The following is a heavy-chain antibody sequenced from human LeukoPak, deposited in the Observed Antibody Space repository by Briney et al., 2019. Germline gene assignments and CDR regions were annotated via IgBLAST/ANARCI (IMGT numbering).Heavy chain of an antibody. CDR3: ARALYYYDSSGYYYGNWFDP. J-gene: IGHJ5*02. CDR2: IYTSGST. D-gene: IGHD3-22*01. CDR1: GGSISSYY. Sequence: SETLSLTCTVSGGSISSYYWSWIRQPAEKGLEWIGRIYTSGSTNYNPSLKSRVTMSVDTSKNQFSLKLSSVTAADTAVYYCARALYYYDSSGYYYGNWFDPWGQGTLVTVSS. V-gene: IGHV4-4*07.